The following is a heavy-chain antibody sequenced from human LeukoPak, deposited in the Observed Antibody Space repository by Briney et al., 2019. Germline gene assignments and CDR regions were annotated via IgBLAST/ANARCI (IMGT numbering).Heavy chain of an antibody. J-gene: IGHJ3*02. CDR3: TRSGGDAFDI. D-gene: IGHD1-26*01. V-gene: IGHV3-74*01. Sequence: PGGSLRLSCAASGFTFSSYWMHWVRQAPGKGLVWVSRINSDGSSISYADSVKGRFTISRDNAKNTLYLQMNGLRVEDTAVYYCTRSGGDAFDIWGQGTMVTVSS. CDR1: GFTFSSYW. CDR2: INSDGSSI.